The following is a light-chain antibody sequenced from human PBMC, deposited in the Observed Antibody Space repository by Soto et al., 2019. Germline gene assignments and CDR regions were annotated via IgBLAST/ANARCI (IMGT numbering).Light chain of an antibody. CDR1: QSVSSSY. Sequence: IVLTQSPGTLSLSPGEGATLSCRASQSVSSSYLVWYQQRPGQPPRLLIYGTSTRAAGISDRFSGSGSGTDFTLTIYRLEPGDSAVYYCQLYGTSALTFGGGTK. CDR2: GTS. J-gene: IGKJ4*01. CDR3: QLYGTSALT. V-gene: IGKV3-20*01.